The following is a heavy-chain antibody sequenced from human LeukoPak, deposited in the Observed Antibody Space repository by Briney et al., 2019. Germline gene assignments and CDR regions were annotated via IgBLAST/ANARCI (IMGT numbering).Heavy chain of an antibody. CDR3: ARGGGEMATTDRLFDP. Sequence: SETLSLTCTVSGGSISSYYWSWLRQPPGKGLEWIGYIYYSGSTNYNPSLKSRVTISVDTSKNQFSLKLSSVTAADTAVYYCARGGGEMATTDRLFDPWGPGTLVTVSS. D-gene: IGHD5-24*01. J-gene: IGHJ5*02. CDR1: GGSISSYY. V-gene: IGHV4-59*01. CDR2: IYYSGST.